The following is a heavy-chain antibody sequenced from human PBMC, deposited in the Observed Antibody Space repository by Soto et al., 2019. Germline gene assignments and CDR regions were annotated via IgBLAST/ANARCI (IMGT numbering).Heavy chain of an antibody. Sequence: SLRLSCAASGFTFSSYAMSWVRQAPGKGLEWVSAISGSGGSTYYADSVKGRFTISRDNSKNTLYLQMNSLRAEDTAVYYCAKVSYPAAAGPNLFAYWGQGTLVTVSS. CDR2: ISGSGGST. D-gene: IGHD6-13*01. J-gene: IGHJ4*02. CDR1: GFTFSSYA. V-gene: IGHV3-23*01. CDR3: AKVSYPAAAGPNLFAY.